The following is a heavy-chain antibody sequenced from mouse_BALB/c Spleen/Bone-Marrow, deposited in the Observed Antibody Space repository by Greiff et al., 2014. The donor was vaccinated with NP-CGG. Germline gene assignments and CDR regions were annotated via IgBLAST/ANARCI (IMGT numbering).Heavy chain of an antibody. V-gene: IGHV14-3*02. J-gene: IGHJ3*01. CDR2: IDPANGNT. CDR3: ASSAYS. CDR1: GFNIKDTY. Sequence: EVQLQQSGAELVKPGASVKLSCTASGFNIKDTYMHWVKQRPEQGLEWIGRIDPANGNTKYDPKFQGKAAITADTSSNTAYLQLSSLTSEDTAVYYCASSAYSWGQGTLVTVSA. D-gene: IGHD2-10*01.